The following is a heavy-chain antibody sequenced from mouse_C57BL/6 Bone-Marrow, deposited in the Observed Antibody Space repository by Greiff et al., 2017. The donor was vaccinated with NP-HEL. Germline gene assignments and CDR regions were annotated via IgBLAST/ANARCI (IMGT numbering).Heavy chain of an antibody. J-gene: IGHJ4*01. V-gene: IGHV1-55*01. Sequence: VQLQQPGAELVKPGASVKMSCKASGYTFTSYWITWVKQRPGQGLEWIGDIYPGSGSTNYNEKFKSKATLTVDTSSSTAYMQLSRLTSEDSAVYYCARGITTLDWGARDYWGQGTSVTVSS. D-gene: IGHD2-4*01. CDR1: GYTFTSYW. CDR2: IYPGSGST. CDR3: ARGITTLDWGARDY.